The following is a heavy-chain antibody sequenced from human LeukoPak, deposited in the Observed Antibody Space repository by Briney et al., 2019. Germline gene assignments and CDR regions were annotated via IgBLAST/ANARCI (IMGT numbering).Heavy chain of an antibody. CDR2: INPNSGGT. Sequence: ASVKVSCKASGYTFTGYYMHWVRQAPGQGLEWMGWINPNSGGTKYAQTFKGRVTMTRDTSTSTAYMELWSLRSDDTALYYCATNYYDSSGYYSIDYWGQGTLVTVSS. CDR1: GYTFTGYY. J-gene: IGHJ4*02. D-gene: IGHD3-22*01. CDR3: ATNYYDSSGYYSIDY. V-gene: IGHV1-2*02.